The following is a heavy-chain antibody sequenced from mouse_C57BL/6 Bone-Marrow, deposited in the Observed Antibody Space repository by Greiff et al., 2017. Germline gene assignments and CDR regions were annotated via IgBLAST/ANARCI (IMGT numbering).Heavy chain of an antibody. J-gene: IGHJ4*01. CDR2: IDPSDSYT. CDR3: ASGRLWLRRRAMDY. V-gene: IGHV1-59*01. Sequence: QVQLKQPGAELVRPGTSVKLSCKASGYTFTSYWMHWVKQRPGQGLEWIGVIDPSDSYTNYNQKFKGKATLTVDTSSSTAYMQLSGLTSEDSAVYYCASGRLWLRRRAMDYWGQGTSVTVSS. D-gene: IGHD2-2*01. CDR1: GYTFTSYW.